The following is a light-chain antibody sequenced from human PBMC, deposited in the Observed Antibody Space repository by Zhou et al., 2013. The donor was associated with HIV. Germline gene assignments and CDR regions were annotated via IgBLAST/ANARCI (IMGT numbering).Light chain of an antibody. J-gene: IGKJ2*01. V-gene: IGKV3-20*01. CDR1: QSVSSSY. CDR3: QHYGSSLYT. Sequence: EIVLTQSPGTLSLSPGERATLSCRASQSVSSSYLAWYQQKPGQAPRLLFYGSSIRATGIPDRFSGSGSGTDFTLTISRLEPEDFAVYYCQHYGSSLYTFGQGTKLEIK. CDR2: GSS.